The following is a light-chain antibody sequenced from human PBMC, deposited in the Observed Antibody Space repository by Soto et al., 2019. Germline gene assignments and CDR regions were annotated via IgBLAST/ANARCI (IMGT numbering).Light chain of an antibody. CDR3: QQSYSTPFT. Sequence: DIQTTQSPSSLSASVGDRVTITCRASQTINRYLNWYQQKPGKAPKLLIYAASSLQSGVPSRFSGSGSGTDFTLTITTLQPEDVATYYCQQSYSTPFTFGPGTKVDIK. J-gene: IGKJ3*01. CDR2: AAS. CDR1: QTINRY. V-gene: IGKV1-39*01.